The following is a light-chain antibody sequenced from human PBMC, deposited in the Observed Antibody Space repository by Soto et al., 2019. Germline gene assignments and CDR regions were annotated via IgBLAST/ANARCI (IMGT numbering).Light chain of an antibody. CDR1: SSNIGAGYD. J-gene: IGLJ2*01. CDR2: GNS. Sequence: QPVLTQPPSVSGAPGQRVTISCTGSSSNIGAGYDVHWYQQLLGTAPKLLIYGNSNRPSGVPDRFSGSKSGTSASLAITGLQAEDEADYYCQSYDSSLRDVVFGGGTKLTVL. CDR3: QSYDSSLRDVV. V-gene: IGLV1-40*01.